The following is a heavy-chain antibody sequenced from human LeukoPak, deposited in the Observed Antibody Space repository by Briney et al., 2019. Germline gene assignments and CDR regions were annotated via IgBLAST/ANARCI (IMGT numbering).Heavy chain of an antibody. V-gene: IGHV3-23*01. D-gene: IGHD2-15*01. Sequence: GGSLRLSCAAFGFTFSSYAMTWVRQAPGKGLEWVSAISGSGDSTYYADSVKGRFTISRDNSKNTLYLQMNSLRAEDTAVYYCAKDVVRSQGSNYYYKDVWGKGTTVTVSS. CDR3: AKDVVRSQGSNYYYKDV. CDR1: GFTFSSYA. CDR2: ISGSGDST. J-gene: IGHJ6*03.